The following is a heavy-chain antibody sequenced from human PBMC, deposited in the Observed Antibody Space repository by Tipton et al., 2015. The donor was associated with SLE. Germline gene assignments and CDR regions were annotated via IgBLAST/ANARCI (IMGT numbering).Heavy chain of an antibody. CDR1: GDSIGNDY. CDR2: LYYGGRT. CDR3: ARGLHETLTGYYTGDAFDI. J-gene: IGHJ3*02. Sequence: LRLSCTVSGDSIGNDYWSWIRQPPGKGLEWIGYLYYGGRTKYNPSLKSRVTISLDTSKNHFSLKLNSVTTADTAVYFCARGLHETLTGYYTGDAFDIWGRGTMVTVSS. V-gene: IGHV4-59*01. D-gene: IGHD3-9*01.